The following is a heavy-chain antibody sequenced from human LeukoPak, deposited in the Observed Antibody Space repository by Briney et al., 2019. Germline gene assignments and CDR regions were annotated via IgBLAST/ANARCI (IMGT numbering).Heavy chain of an antibody. CDR2: IHYSGST. D-gene: IGHD3-16*02. J-gene: IGHJ5*02. CDR3: ARQGHDYVWGSYRGPKFDP. Sequence: PSETLSLTCTVSGGSISSSNYYWGWIRQPPGKGLEWIGSIHYSGSTYYNPSLESRVTISVDTSKNQFSLKLSSVTAADTAVYYCARQGHDYVWGSYRGPKFDPWGQGTLVTVSS. V-gene: IGHV4-39*01. CDR1: GGSISSSNYY.